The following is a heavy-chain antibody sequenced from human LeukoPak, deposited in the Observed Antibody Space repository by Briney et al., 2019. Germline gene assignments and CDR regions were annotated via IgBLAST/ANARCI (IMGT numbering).Heavy chain of an antibody. CDR2: TRPSSGRT. J-gene: IGHJ4*02. V-gene: IGHV1-46*01. D-gene: IGHD1-1*01. CDR3: AREGPETYKFDF. CDR1: GYTFTDYY. Sequence: WASVKASCKTSGYTFTDYYVHWVRQAPGQGPEWMGITRPSSGRTQYPQKFQGRVTMTWDMSASTFYMELSSLTSDDTAVYYCAREGPETYKFDFWGQGTLVTVSS.